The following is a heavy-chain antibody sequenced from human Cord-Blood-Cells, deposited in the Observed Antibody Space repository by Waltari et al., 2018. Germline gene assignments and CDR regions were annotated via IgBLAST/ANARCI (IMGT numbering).Heavy chain of an antibody. J-gene: IGHJ4*02. CDR3: ARAFSGGSCYDY. Sequence: QVQLQQWGAGLLKPSETLSLTCAVYGGSFSGYYWSWIRQPPGKGLEWIGEINHSGSTNYNPSLKSRVTISVDTSKNQFSLKLSSVTAADTAVYYCARAFSGGSCYDYWGQGTLVTVSS. CDR2: INHSGST. CDR1: GGSFSGYY. V-gene: IGHV4-34*01. D-gene: IGHD2-15*01.